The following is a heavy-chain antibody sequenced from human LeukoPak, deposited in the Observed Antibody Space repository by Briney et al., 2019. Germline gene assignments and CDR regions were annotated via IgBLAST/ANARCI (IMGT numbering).Heavy chain of an antibody. Sequence: GGSLRLSCAASGITFSSYEMHWVRQAPGKGLEWVAVISYDGSNKYYADSVKGQFTISRDNSEDTMYLQMNSLRTEDTALYYCARDFGYFFDFWGQGTLVTVSS. CDR3: ARDFGYFFDF. CDR1: GITFSSYE. J-gene: IGHJ4*02. CDR2: ISYDGSNK. D-gene: IGHD3-22*01. V-gene: IGHV3-30*03.